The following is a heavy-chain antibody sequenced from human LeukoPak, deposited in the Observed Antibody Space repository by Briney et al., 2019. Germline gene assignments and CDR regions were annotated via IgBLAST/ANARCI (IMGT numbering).Heavy chain of an antibody. V-gene: IGHV3-21*01. J-gene: IGHJ6*02. CDR1: GFTFSSYE. CDR2: ISSSSSYI. CDR3: ARDMGDCTNGVCYWIKYYYYYYGMDV. Sequence: GGSLRLSCAASGFTFSSYEMNWVRQAPGKGLEWVSSISSSSSYIYYADSVKGRFTISRDNAKNSLYLQMNSLRAEDTAVYYCARDMGDCTNGVCYWIKYYYYYYGMDVWGQGTTVTVSS. D-gene: IGHD2-8*01.